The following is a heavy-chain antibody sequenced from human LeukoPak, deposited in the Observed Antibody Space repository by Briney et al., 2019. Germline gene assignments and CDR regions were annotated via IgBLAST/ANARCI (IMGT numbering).Heavy chain of an antibody. D-gene: IGHD2-2*01. J-gene: IGHJ5*02. CDR3: ARRLTQYDCFDP. V-gene: IGHV6-1*01. CDR2: TYYRSTWYN. CDR1: GDSVSSNSVT. Sequence: KASQTLSLTCAISGDSVSSNSVTWNWIRQSPSRGLEWLGRTYYRSTWYNDYAVSVRGRITVTPDTSKNQFSLHLNSVTPEDTAVYYCARRLTQYDCFDPWGQGILVTVSS.